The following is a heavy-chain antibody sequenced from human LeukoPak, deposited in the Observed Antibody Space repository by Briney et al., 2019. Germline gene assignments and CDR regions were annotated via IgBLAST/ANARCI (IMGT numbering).Heavy chain of an antibody. CDR1: GFTFSSYW. CDR2: IKQDGSEK. J-gene: IGHJ4*02. D-gene: IGHD1-1*01. CDR3: ARDVSRVQGRGADY. V-gene: IGHV3-7*01. Sequence: GGSLRLSCAASGFTFSSYWMSWVRQAPGKGLEWVANIKQDGSEKYYVDSVKGRFTISRDNAKNSLYLQMNSLRAEDTAVYYCARDVSRVQGRGADYWGQGTLVTVSS.